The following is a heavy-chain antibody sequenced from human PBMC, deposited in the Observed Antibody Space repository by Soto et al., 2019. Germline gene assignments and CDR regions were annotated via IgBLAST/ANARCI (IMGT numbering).Heavy chain of an antibody. CDR2: FSYDGSNK. D-gene: IGHD6-13*01. CDR1: GFTFSIFS. V-gene: IGHV3-30-3*01. CDR3: ARDVSGVTAA. J-gene: IGHJ5*02. Sequence: ESGGGVVQPGRSLRLSCAASGFTFSIFSMHWVRQPPGKGLEWVAVFSYDGSNKFYADSVKGRFTISRDNSKNTLYLQMNNLRAEDTAIYYCARDVSGVTAACGQGTLVTVSS.